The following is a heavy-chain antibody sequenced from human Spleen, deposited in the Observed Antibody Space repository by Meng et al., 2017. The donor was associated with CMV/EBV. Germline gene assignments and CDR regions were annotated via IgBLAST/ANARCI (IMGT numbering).Heavy chain of an antibody. J-gene: IGHJ4*02. Sequence: GESLKISCAASGFTFSSYAMHWVRQAPGKGLEWVAVISYDGSNTYYADSVKGRFIISRDNSKNTVYLQMNSLRAEDTAVYYCAKAIEARPAGHFDYWGQGTLVTVSS. CDR2: ISYDGSNT. CDR3: AKAIEARPAGHFDY. V-gene: IGHV3-30-3*01. CDR1: GFTFSSYA. D-gene: IGHD6-6*01.